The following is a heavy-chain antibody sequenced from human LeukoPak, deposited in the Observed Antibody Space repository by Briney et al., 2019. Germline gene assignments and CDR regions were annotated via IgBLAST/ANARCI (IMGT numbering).Heavy chain of an antibody. CDR2: FDPEDGET. Sequence: ASVKVSCKVSGYTHTELSMHWVRQAPGKGLEWMGGFDPEDGETIYAQKFQGRVTMTEDTSTDTAYMELSSLRSEDTAVYYCATSPILEWFLFDYWGQGTLVTVSS. V-gene: IGHV1-24*01. CDR1: GYTHTELS. J-gene: IGHJ4*02. CDR3: ATSPILEWFLFDY. D-gene: IGHD3-3*01.